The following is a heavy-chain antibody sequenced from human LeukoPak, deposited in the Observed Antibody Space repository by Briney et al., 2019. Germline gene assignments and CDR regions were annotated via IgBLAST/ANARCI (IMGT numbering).Heavy chain of an antibody. J-gene: IGHJ4*02. V-gene: IGHV4-59*08. D-gene: IGHD6-19*01. Sequence: SETLSLTCTVSGGSISSYYWSWIRQPPGKGLEWIGSIYYSGSTNYNPSLKSRVTISVDTSKNQFSLKLNSVTAADTAVYYCATTPALAVAGTLDPKEWGQGTLVTVSS. CDR2: IYYSGST. CDR3: ATTPALAVAGTLDPKE. CDR1: GGSISSYY.